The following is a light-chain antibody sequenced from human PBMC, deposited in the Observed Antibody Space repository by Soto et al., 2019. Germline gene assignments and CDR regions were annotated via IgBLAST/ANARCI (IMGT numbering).Light chain of an antibody. CDR2: GAS. J-gene: IGKJ4*01. CDR1: QSVSSN. V-gene: IGKV3-15*01. Sequence: IVMTQSPANLSVSPGQRAPLSCWARQSVSSNLVWLQQKPDRAPRLLIYGASTRATGSPARFSGSGSWTEFTLTISRLEPEDFAMYYCQQRSNWPPITFGGGTKVDIK. CDR3: QQRSNWPPIT.